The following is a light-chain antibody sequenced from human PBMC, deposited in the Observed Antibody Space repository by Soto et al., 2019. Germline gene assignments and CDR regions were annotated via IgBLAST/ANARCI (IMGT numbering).Light chain of an antibody. V-gene: IGKV1-27*01. J-gene: IGKJ1*01. CDR2: VPS. Sequence: DFRIPQPPSSCPEPEGKRSITICGRVRGFKNFLACIQQKPGRARNLLIYVPSTLQSGVPSRFSGSGSGTDFTLTISSLQPEDVATYYCQKYTTAPWAFGQGTKVEIK. CDR3: QKYTTAPWA. CDR1: RGFKNF.